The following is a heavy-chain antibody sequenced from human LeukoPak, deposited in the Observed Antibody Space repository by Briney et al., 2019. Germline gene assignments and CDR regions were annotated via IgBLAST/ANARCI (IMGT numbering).Heavy chain of an antibody. V-gene: IGHV3-7*03. Sequence: GGSLRLSCAASRFTFSSYWMSWVRQAPGKGLEWVANIKQDGSEKYYVDSVKGRFTISRDNATNSLYLQLNSLRAEDTAVYYCARVFTFCSSTSCYLGYYYYYGMDVWGQGTTVTVSS. CDR2: IKQDGSEK. CDR1: RFTFSSYW. D-gene: IGHD2-2*01. CDR3: ARVFTFCSSTSCYLGYYYYYGMDV. J-gene: IGHJ6*02.